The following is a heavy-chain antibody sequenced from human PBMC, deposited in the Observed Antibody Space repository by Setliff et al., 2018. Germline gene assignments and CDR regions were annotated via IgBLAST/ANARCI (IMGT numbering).Heavy chain of an antibody. V-gene: IGHV1-3*01. CDR3: ARVKAPALYYYMGV. Sequence: GASVKVSCKASGYTFTNYAIHWVRQAPGQRLEWMGWINAGNGNTKYSQKFQGRVTITRDTSASTAYMELSSLRSEDTAVYYCARVKAPALYYYMGVWGKGTTVTVSS. J-gene: IGHJ6*03. CDR1: GYTFTNYA. CDR2: INAGNGNT. D-gene: IGHD3-16*02.